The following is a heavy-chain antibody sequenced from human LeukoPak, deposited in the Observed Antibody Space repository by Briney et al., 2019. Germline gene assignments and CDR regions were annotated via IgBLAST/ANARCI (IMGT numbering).Heavy chain of an antibody. J-gene: IGHJ6*02. CDR1: GGTFSSYA. D-gene: IGHD6-19*01. Sequence: AALVKVSCKASGGTFSSYAISWVRQAPGQGLEWMGGIVPIFGTANYAQKFQGRVTITADESTSTAYMELSSLRSEDTAVYYCARVQYSSGWKFYYYGMDVWGQGTTVTVSS. CDR2: IVPIFGTA. V-gene: IGHV1-69*01. CDR3: ARVQYSSGWKFYYYGMDV.